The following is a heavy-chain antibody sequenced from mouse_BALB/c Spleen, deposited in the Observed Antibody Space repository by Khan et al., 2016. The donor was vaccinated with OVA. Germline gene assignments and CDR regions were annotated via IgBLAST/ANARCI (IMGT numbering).Heavy chain of an antibody. D-gene: IGHD2-2*01. CDR2: IWGDGNT. J-gene: IGHJ4*01. CDR3: ASFMLTEGYYAMDY. V-gene: IGHV2-3*01. CDR1: GFSLTRYG. Sequence: QVQLKESGPGLVAPSQSPSITCTVSGFSLTRYGVSWVRQPPGKGLEWLGVIWGDGNTNYHSALISRLSISKDNSKSQVFLKLNSLQTDDTATYYWASFMLTEGYYAMDYWGQGTSVTVSS.